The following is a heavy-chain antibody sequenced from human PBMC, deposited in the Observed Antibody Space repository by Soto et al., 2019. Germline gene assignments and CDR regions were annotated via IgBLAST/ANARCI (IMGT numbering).Heavy chain of an antibody. CDR1: GFTFSSYG. J-gene: IGHJ6*02. Sequence: GGSLRLSCAASGFTFSSYGMHWVRQAPGKGLEWVAVIWYDGSNKYYADSVKGRFTISRDNSKNTLYLQMNSLRAEDTAVYYCARDSYDILTGYAPYGMDVWGQGTTVTVSS. D-gene: IGHD3-9*01. CDR2: IWYDGSNK. V-gene: IGHV3-33*01. CDR3: ARDSYDILTGYAPYGMDV.